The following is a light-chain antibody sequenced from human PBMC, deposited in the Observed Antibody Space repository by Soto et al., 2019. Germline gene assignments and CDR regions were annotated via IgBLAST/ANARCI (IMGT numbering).Light chain of an antibody. J-gene: IGKJ5*01. Sequence: DIQMTQSPSSLSASVGDRVTITCRPSQGISNYLAWIQQKPGKAPTSLIYAAFTLQIGVQSRFSGSGSGTNFNLTNSSLQPEDFATYYCQQYHSYPITFGQGTRLEIK. CDR2: AAF. CDR3: QQYHSYPIT. CDR1: QGISNY. V-gene: IGKV1-16*01.